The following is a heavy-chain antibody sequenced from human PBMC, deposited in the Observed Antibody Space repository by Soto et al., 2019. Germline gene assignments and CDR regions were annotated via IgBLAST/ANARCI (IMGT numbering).Heavy chain of an antibody. CDR3: ARGGEWELPYYYYYYGMDV. D-gene: IGHD1-26*01. CDR1: GFTFSSYW. Sequence: EVQLVESGGGLVQPGGSLRLSCAASGFTFSSYWMHWVRQAPGKGLVWVSRINSDGSSTSYADSVKGRFTISRDNAKNTLYQQMNSLRAEDTAVYYCARGGEWELPYYYYYYGMDVWGQGTTVTVSS. V-gene: IGHV3-74*01. CDR2: INSDGSST. J-gene: IGHJ6*02.